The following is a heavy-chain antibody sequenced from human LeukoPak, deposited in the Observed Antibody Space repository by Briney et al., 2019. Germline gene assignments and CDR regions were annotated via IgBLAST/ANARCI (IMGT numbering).Heavy chain of an antibody. D-gene: IGHD6-6*01. V-gene: IGHV4-4*07. J-gene: IGHJ4*02. CDR3: AKWISTSFLGRFDY. CDR2: IYSSGST. Sequence: SETLSLTCTVSGGSISNYYWNWIRQPAGKGLEWIGRIYSSGSTIYNPSLKSRVTMSVDTSKNQFSLKVSSVTAADTAVYYCAKWISTSFLGRFDYWGQGTLVTVSS. CDR1: GGSISNYY.